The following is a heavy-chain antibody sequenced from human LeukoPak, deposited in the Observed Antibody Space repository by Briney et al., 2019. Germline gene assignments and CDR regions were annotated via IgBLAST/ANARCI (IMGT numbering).Heavy chain of an antibody. CDR2: INPNSGGT. D-gene: IGHD6-13*01. CDR1: GYTFTGYY. CDR3: ATSVAAPANFFDY. V-gene: IGHV1-2*02. Sequence: ASVKVSCKASGYTFTGYYMHWVRQAPGQGREWMGWINPNSGGTSYAQKFQGRVTMTRDTSINTAYMELSGQRSDDTAVYYCATSVAAPANFFDYWGQGTLVTVSS. J-gene: IGHJ4*02.